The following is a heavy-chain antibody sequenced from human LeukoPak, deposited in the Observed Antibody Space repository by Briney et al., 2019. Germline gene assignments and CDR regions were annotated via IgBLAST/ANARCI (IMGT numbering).Heavy chain of an antibody. V-gene: IGHV3-23*01. D-gene: IGHD6-19*01. CDR2: ISRSGGST. J-gene: IGHJ4*02. Sequence: GGSLRLSCAASGFTFSSYAMSWVRQAPGKGLEWVSAISRSGGSTAYADSVKGRFTISRDNTNNSLYLQMISLRVDDTAVYYCARVGKSGWDFDHWGQGTLVTVSS. CDR3: ARVGKSGWDFDH. CDR1: GFTFSSYA.